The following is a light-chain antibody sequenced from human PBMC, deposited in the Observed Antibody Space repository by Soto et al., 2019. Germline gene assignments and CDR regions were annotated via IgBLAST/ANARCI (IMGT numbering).Light chain of an antibody. CDR3: LHDYNYPRT. Sequence: AIQMTQSPSSLSASVGDRVHITCRASQGIRNYLGWYQQKPGKAPNLLIYGASTLQIGVPSRFSGSGSGTDFTLTINSLQPEDFATYYCLHDYNYPRTFGQGTRVDVK. V-gene: IGKV1-6*01. CDR1: QGIRNY. CDR2: GAS. J-gene: IGKJ1*01.